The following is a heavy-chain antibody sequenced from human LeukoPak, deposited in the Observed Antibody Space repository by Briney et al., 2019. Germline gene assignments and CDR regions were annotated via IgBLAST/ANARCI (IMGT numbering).Heavy chain of an antibody. J-gene: IGHJ6*03. CDR2: IIPIFGTA. CDR1: GGTFSSYT. D-gene: IGHD6-13*01. CDR3: ARYLAGAAAGRIYYYYYYMDV. Sequence: SVKVSCKASGGTFSSYTFSWVRQAPGQGLEWMGGIIPIFGTANYAQKFQGRVTITADESTSTAYMELSSLRSEDTAVYYCARYLAGAAAGRIYYYYYYMDVWGKGTTVTVSS. V-gene: IGHV1-69*13.